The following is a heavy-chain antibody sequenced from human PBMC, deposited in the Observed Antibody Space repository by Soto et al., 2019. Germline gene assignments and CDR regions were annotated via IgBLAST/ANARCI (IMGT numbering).Heavy chain of an antibody. V-gene: IGHV4-61*03. Sequence: SETLSLTCTVSGGSISSSSYYWGWIRQPPGKGLEWIGYIYNNGRTDYNPSLKSRVTISVDTSKNHFSLKLSSVTPADTAVYYCARARFCTSTSCYHYFDFWGQGTLVTVSS. D-gene: IGHD2-2*01. CDR3: ARARFCTSTSCYHYFDF. CDR2: IYNNGRT. CDR1: GGSISSSSYY. J-gene: IGHJ4*02.